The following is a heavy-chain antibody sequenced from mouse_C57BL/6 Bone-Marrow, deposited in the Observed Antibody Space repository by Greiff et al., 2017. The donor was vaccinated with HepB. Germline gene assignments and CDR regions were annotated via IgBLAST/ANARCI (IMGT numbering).Heavy chain of an antibody. D-gene: IGHD1-1*01. CDR3: ARHAELRSPFAY. V-gene: IGHV5-6*01. J-gene: IGHJ3*01. Sequence: EVKLQESGGDLVKPGGSLKLSCAASGFTFSSYGMSWVRQTPDKRLEWVATISSGGSYTYYPDSVKGRFTISRDNAKNTLYLQMSSLKSEDTAMYYCARHAELRSPFAYWGQGTLVTVSA. CDR2: ISSGGSYT. CDR1: GFTFSSYG.